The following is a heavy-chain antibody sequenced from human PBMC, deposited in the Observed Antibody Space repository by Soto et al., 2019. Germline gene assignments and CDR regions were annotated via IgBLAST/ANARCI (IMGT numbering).Heavy chain of an antibody. V-gene: IGHV1-69*10. D-gene: IGHD5-18*01. J-gene: IGHJ4*02. CDR1: GGTFSSYA. CDR2: XXXXXXXX. Sequence: GASVKVSCKASGGTFSSYAISWVRQAPGXXXXXXXXXXXXXXXXXXXXXFQGRVTITADKSTSTAYMELSSLRSEDTAVYYCARDVDTAMAYFDYWGQGTLVTVSS. CDR3: ARDVDTAMAYFDY.